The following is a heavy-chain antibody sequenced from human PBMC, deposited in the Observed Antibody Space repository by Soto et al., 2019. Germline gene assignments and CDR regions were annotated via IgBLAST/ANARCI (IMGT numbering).Heavy chain of an antibody. CDR3: ARHIYYDSSGYNDY. CDR2: IYYSGST. V-gene: IGHV4-59*08. J-gene: IGHJ4*02. D-gene: IGHD3-22*01. CDR1: GASISSSY. Sequence: SETLSLTCTVSGASISSSYWSWIRQPPGKGLEWIGYIYYSGSTNYNPSLKSRVTISVDTSKNQFSLKLSSVTAADTAVYYCARHIYYDSSGYNDYWGQGTLVTVSS.